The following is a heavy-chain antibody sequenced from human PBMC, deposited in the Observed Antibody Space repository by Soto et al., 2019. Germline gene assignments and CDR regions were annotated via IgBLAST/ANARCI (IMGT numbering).Heavy chain of an antibody. Sequence: ASVKGSCKASGYTFTSYDINWVRQATGQGLEWMGWMNPNSGNTGYAQKFQGRVTMTRNTSISTAYMELSSLRSEDTAVYYCAREGVGIVPHPPGEAYYYYYYMDVWGKGTTVTVSS. V-gene: IGHV1-8*01. CDR3: AREGVGIVPHPPGEAYYYYYYMDV. CDR1: GYTFTSYD. D-gene: IGHD5-12*01. J-gene: IGHJ6*03. CDR2: MNPNSGNT.